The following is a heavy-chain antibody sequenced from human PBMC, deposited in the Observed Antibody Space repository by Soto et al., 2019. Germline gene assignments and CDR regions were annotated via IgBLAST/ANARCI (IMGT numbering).Heavy chain of an antibody. CDR2: ISYDGSNK. CDR1: GFTFSSYA. D-gene: IGHD1-1*01. CDR3: ASEQLAVLRGVLDY. Sequence: QVQLVESGGGVVQPGRSLRLSCAASGFTFSSYAMHWVRQAPGKGLEWVAVISYDGSNKYYADSVKGRFTISRDNSKNTLYLQINSLRAEDTAVYYCASEQLAVLRGVLDYWGQGTLVTVSS. J-gene: IGHJ4*02. V-gene: IGHV3-30-3*01.